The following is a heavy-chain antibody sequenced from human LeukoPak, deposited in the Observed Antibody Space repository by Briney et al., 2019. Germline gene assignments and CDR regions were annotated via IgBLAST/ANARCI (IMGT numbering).Heavy chain of an antibody. CDR2: IYYSGTT. V-gene: IGHV4-39*07. J-gene: IGHJ4*02. D-gene: IGHD4-23*01. Sequence: SETLSLTCIVSGDSISTSDYYWGWIRQPPGKGLEWIGSIYYSGTTYYNLPLKSRVTISVDTSKNQFSLKLSSVTAADTAVYYCARSLTTVVVFDYWGQGTLVTVSS. CDR1: GDSISTSDYY. CDR3: ARSLTTVVVFDY.